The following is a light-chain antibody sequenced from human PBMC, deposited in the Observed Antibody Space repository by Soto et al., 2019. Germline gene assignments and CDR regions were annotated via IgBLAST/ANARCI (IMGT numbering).Light chain of an antibody. CDR3: QQYGSSPMT. CDR1: QSVRSGY. CDR2: GAS. Sequence: EIVLTQSPGTLSLSPGERATLSCRASQSVRSGYLAWYQQKPGQAPRLLIYGASSRATGIPDSFSGSGSGTDFTLTTSRLEPEDFAVYYCQQYGSSPMTFGQGPKVEIK. V-gene: IGKV3-20*01. J-gene: IGKJ1*01.